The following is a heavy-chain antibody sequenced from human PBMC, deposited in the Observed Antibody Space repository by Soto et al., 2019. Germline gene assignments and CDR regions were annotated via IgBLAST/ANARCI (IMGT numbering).Heavy chain of an antibody. CDR2: IIPFFKAT. CDR1: GGTFTSHA. D-gene: IGHD3-16*01. Sequence: QVQLVQSGAEVKMPGSSVQVSCKASGGTFTSHAISWVRQAPGQGLEWMGVIIPFFKATNYAQKFQGRVTITADDSMSTAYMDLYSLPSEDTAVYYCAGDVTVNYYDSTYYYYAMDVWGQGTTVTVSS. V-gene: IGHV1-69*01. CDR3: AGDVTVNYYDSTYYYYAMDV. J-gene: IGHJ6*02.